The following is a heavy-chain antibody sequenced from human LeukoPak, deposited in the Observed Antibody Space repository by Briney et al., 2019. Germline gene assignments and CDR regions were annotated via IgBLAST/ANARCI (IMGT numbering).Heavy chain of an antibody. CDR1: GSTFSSYA. CDR3: AKSGAMIVVVPFDY. J-gene: IGHJ4*02. V-gene: IGHV3-23*01. D-gene: IGHD3-22*01. Sequence: GGSLRLSCAASGSTFSSYAMSWVRQAPGKGLEWVSAISGSGGSTYYADSVKGRFTISRDNSKNTLYLQMNSLRAEDTAVYYCAKSGAMIVVVPFDYWGQGTLVTVSS. CDR2: ISGSGGST.